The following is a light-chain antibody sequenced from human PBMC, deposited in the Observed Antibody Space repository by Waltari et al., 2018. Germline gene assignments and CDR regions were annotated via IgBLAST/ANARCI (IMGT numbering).Light chain of an antibody. J-gene: IGKJ3*01. CDR1: QSISSY. V-gene: IGKV1-39*01. Sequence: DIQMTQSPSSLSASVGDRVTITCRASQSISSYLNWYQQRPGKAPKLLISSASSLQSGVPSRFSGSGSGTYFTLTISSLQPEDIATYYCQHSYTTPLTFGPGSKVEIK. CDR2: SAS. CDR3: QHSYTTPLT.